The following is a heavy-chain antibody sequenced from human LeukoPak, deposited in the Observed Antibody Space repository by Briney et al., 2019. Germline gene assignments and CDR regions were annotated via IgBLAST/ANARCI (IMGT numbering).Heavy chain of an antibody. CDR3: AAQYSGYVRLDY. J-gene: IGHJ4*02. Sequence: SETLSLTCAVYGVSFSGYYWSWIRQPPGKGLEWIGEISHSGSTNYNPSLKSRVTISVDTSKNQFSLKLSSVTAADTAVYYCAAQYSGYVRLDYWGQGTLVTVSS. CDR2: ISHSGST. CDR1: GVSFSGYY. D-gene: IGHD5-12*01. V-gene: IGHV4-34*01.